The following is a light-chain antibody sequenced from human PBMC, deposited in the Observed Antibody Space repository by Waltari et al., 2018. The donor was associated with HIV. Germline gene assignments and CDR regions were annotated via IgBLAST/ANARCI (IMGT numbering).Light chain of an antibody. CDR2: DVS. CDR3: ESYTSTSVWV. Sequence: QSALTQPASVSGSPGPSITISCTGSSNDVGGYNYVSWYQQHPGKAPRLMMYDVSTRRSGVSDRFSGSKAVDTASLTISGRQPEDEADYYCESYTSTSVWVFGGGTRLTVL. CDR1: SNDVGGYNY. V-gene: IGLV2-14*03. J-gene: IGLJ3*02.